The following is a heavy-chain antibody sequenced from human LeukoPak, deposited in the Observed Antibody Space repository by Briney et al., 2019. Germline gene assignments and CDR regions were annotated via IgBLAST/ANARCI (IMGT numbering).Heavy chain of an antibody. J-gene: IGHJ4*02. CDR3: ARYWGPYDNSGAYFDY. CDR1: GDSVSNYY. V-gene: IGHV4-59*02. Sequence: SETLSLTCTVSGDSVSNYYWSWIRQPPGKRLEWIGCIYYSESATYNPSLKSRVTISLDTSKNQFFLKLSSVTAADTAVYYCARYWGPYDNSGAYFDYWGQGTLVTVSS. D-gene: IGHD3-22*01. CDR2: IYYSESA.